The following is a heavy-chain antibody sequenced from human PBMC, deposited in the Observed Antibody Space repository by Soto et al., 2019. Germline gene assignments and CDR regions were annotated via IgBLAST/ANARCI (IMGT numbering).Heavy chain of an antibody. V-gene: IGHV3-21*01. J-gene: IGHJ6*02. CDR2: ISGGSSFI. CDR1: GFTFSSYS. CDR3: ARGKGMDV. Sequence: EVQLVESGGGLVKPGGSLRLSCAASGFTFSSYSMNWVRQAPGKGLEWVSSISGGSSFIYYAASVKGRFTISRDNATNSLSLQMNRLRAEATAVYYCARGKGMDVWGQGTTVTVSS.